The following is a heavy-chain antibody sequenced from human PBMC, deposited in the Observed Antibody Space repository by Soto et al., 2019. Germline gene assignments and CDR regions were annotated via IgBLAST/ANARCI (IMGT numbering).Heavy chain of an antibody. Sequence: ASVKVSCKXSGYTFTSYGISWVRQAPGQGLEWLGWISNYNGNTNYAQNVQGRVTMTTDTSATTTYMELRSLRFDDTAVYYCARGPRYCSSSICFSGVTWFDPWGQGTLVTVSS. CDR3: ARGPRYCSSSICFSGVTWFDP. V-gene: IGHV1-18*01. CDR1: GYTFTSYG. D-gene: IGHD2-2*01. J-gene: IGHJ5*02. CDR2: ISNYNGNT.